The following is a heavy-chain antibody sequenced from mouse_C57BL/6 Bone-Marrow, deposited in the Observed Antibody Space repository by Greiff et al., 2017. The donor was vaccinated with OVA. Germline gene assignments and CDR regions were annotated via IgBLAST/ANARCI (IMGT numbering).Heavy chain of an antibody. V-gene: IGHV5-4*01. D-gene: IGHD4-1*01. Sequence: DVQLVESGGGLVKPGGSLKLSCAASGFTFSSYAMSWVRQTPEKRLEWVATISDGGSYTYYPDNVKGRFTISRDNAKNNLYLQMSHLKSEDTAMYYCAREGDWGSMDYWGQGTSVTVSS. CDR3: AREGDWGSMDY. CDR2: ISDGGSYT. J-gene: IGHJ4*01. CDR1: GFTFSSYA.